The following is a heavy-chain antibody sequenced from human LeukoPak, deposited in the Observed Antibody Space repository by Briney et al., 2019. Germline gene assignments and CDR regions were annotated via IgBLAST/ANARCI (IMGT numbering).Heavy chain of an antibody. J-gene: IGHJ5*02. V-gene: IGHV1-69*13. Sequence: SVKVSCKASGGTFSSYAISWVRQAPGQGLEWMGGIIPIFGTANYAQKFQGRVTITADESTSTAYMELSSLRSEDTAVYYCARGGGIAALSNWFDPWGQGTLVTVSS. D-gene: IGHD6-6*01. CDR3: ARGGGIAALSNWFDP. CDR1: GGTFSSYA. CDR2: IIPIFGTA.